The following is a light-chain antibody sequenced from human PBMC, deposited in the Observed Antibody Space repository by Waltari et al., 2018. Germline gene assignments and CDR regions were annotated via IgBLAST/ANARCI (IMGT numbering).Light chain of an antibody. CDR2: GAS. CDR3: QQYNNWLGLT. Sequence: EIVMTQSPATLPVSPGERATLSCRASQSVSSNLAWYQQKPGQAPRLLIYGASTRATGIPARFSGSGSGTEFTLTISSLQSEDFAVYYCQQYNNWLGLTFGGGTKVEIK. J-gene: IGKJ4*01. V-gene: IGKV3-15*01. CDR1: QSVSSN.